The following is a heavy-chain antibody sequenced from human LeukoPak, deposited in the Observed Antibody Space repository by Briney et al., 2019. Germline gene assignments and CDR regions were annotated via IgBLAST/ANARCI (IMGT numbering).Heavy chain of an antibody. Sequence: PSETLSLTCAVYGGSFSGYYWSWIRQPPGKGLEWIGEINHSGSTNNNPSLKSRVTISVDTSKNQFSLKLSSVTAADTAVYYCARPRTLYYMDVWGKGTTVTVSS. CDR1: GGSFSGYY. CDR3: ARPRTLYYMDV. V-gene: IGHV4-34*01. CDR2: INHSGST. J-gene: IGHJ6*03.